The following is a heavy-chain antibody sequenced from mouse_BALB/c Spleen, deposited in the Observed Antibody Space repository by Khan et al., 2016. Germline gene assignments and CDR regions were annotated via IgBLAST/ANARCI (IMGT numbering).Heavy chain of an antibody. CDR1: GFTFTDYY. Sequence: EVELVESGGGLVQPGGSLRLSCATSGFTFTDYYMRWVRQPPGTALEWLGFIRNTANGYTTEYSSSVKGRFTLSRANSQSLLYLQMNTLRAEDSATYYCARDINDWGQGNTLTVSS. CDR3: ARDIND. J-gene: IGHJ2*01. CDR2: IRNTANGYTT. V-gene: IGHV7-3*02.